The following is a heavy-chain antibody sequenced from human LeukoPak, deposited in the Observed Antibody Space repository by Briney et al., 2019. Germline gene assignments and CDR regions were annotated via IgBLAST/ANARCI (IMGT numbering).Heavy chain of an antibody. D-gene: IGHD2-2*01. Sequence: PGGSLRLSCAASGFTFSSYWMHWVRQAPGKGLVWVSRINSDGSSTSYADSVKGRFTISRDNAENTLYLQMNSLRAEDTAVYYCARGELLGYCSSTSCYGSWGQGTLVTVSS. CDR1: GFTFSSYW. CDR3: ARGELLGYCSSTSCYGS. V-gene: IGHV3-74*01. CDR2: INSDGSST. J-gene: IGHJ4*02.